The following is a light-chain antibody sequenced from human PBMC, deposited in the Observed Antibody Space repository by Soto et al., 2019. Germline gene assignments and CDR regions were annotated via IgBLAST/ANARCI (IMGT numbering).Light chain of an antibody. J-gene: IGKJ4*01. V-gene: IGKV1-9*01. Sequence: DIQLTQSPSFLSASVGDRVTITCRASQGISTYLAWYQQKPRKAPKLLISAASTLQSGVPSRFSGSGSGTQFALTISSLQPEDFATYYCQQLNAYPLTFGGGTKVEI. CDR1: QGISTY. CDR2: AAS. CDR3: QQLNAYPLT.